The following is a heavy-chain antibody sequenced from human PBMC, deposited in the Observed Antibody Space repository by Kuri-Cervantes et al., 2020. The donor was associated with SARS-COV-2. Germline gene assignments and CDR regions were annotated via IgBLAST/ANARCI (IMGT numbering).Heavy chain of an antibody. Sequence: GESLKISCAAFGFTFSSYAMHWVRQAPGKGLEWVAVISYDGSNKYYADSVKGRFTISRDNSKNTLYLQMNSLRAEDTAVYYCARVWADYYYYYGMDVWGQGTTVTVSS. D-gene: IGHD7-27*01. CDR3: ARVWADYYYYYGMDV. CDR1: GFTFSSYA. V-gene: IGHV3-30-3*01. CDR2: ISYDGSNK. J-gene: IGHJ6*02.